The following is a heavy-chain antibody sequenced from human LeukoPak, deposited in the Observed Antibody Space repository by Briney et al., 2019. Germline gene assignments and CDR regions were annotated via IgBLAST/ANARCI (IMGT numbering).Heavy chain of an antibody. Sequence: ASVKVSCKASGYIFTSYYMHWVRQAPGQGLEWMGIISPSGGSTSYAQKFQGRVTLTRDTSTSTVYMELSSLRSEDTAVYYCARVPPPGGPSLKRSGYFDYWGQGTLVTVSS. CDR2: ISPSGGST. D-gene: IGHD3-10*01. CDR3: ARVPPPGGPSLKRSGYFDY. J-gene: IGHJ4*02. V-gene: IGHV1-46*01. CDR1: GYIFTSYY.